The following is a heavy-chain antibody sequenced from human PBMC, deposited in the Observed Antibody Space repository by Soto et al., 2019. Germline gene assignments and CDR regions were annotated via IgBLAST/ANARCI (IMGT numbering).Heavy chain of an antibody. CDR3: ARVDIPYNRYFDWLLSTDAFDI. CDR2: ISAYNGNT. V-gene: IGHV1-18*01. D-gene: IGHD3-9*01. Sequence: GASVKVSCKASGYTFTSYGIRWVRQAPGQGLEWMGWISAYNGNTNYAQKLQGRVTMTTDTSTSTAYMELRSLRSDDTAVYYCARVDIPYNRYFDWLLSTDAFDIWGQGTMVTVSS. CDR1: GYTFTSYG. J-gene: IGHJ3*02.